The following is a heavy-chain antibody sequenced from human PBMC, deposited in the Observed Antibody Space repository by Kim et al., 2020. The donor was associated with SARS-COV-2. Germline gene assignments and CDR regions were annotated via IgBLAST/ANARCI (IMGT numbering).Heavy chain of an antibody. Sequence: SETLSLTCTVSGGSISSYYWSWIRQPPGKGLEWIGYIYYSGSTNYNPSLKSRVTISVDTSKNQFSLKLNSVTAADTAVYYCAREKGFHFLSWYDPWGQGTLVT. V-gene: IGHV4-59*01. CDR2: IYYSGST. CDR3: AREKGFHFLSWYDP. CDR1: GGSISSYY. J-gene: IGHJ5*02.